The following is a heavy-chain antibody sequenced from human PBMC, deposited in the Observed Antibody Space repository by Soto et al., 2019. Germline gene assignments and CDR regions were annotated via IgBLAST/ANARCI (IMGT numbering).Heavy chain of an antibody. D-gene: IGHD3-16*02. Sequence: EVQLVESGGGFVQPGGSLRLSCAASGFTFNTFPMNWVRPAPGKGLEWLSHISSNSDAMYYADSVKGRFTISRDNARKSLYLQMNSLIVDETAVYYCVRDYQYGFDMWGQGTMVTVSS. CDR1: GFTFNTFP. CDR3: VRDYQYGFDM. CDR2: ISSNSDAM. J-gene: IGHJ3*02. V-gene: IGHV3-48*01.